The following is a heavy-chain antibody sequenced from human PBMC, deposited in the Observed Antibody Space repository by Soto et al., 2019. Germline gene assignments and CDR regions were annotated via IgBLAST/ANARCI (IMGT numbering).Heavy chain of an antibody. CDR1: GYTFTGYY. Sequence: QVQLVQSGAEVKEPGASVKVSCKASGYTFTGYYMHWARQAPGQGLEWMGWIKSFNGDTNYAQKFQGRVTLTRDTSNSTAYMELSRLKSDDTAVYYCARVVSPYYDVLTGNWFDPWGQGTLVTVSS. CDR2: IKSFNGDT. D-gene: IGHD3-9*01. CDR3: ARVVSPYYDVLTGNWFDP. J-gene: IGHJ5*02. V-gene: IGHV1-2*02.